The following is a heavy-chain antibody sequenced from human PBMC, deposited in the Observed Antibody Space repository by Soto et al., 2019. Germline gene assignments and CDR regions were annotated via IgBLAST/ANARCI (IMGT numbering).Heavy chain of an antibody. D-gene: IGHD3-3*01. CDR2: IRSKGNSYVT. CDR3: TTDPSGYYTLAWFDP. V-gene: IGHV3-73*01. Sequence: PGGSLRLSCAASGFIFSGSTMHWVRQASGKGLEWVGRIRSKGNSYVTQYAASVKGRFTISRDDPKNTAYLQMNSLKTEDTAVNYCTTDPSGYYTLAWFDPWGQGTLVTVSP. J-gene: IGHJ5*02. CDR1: GFIFSGST.